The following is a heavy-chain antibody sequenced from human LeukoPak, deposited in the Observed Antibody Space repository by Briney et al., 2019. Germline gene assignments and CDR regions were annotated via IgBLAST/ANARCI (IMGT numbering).Heavy chain of an antibody. D-gene: IGHD6-6*01. V-gene: IGHV4-34*01. CDR1: GGSFSGYY. CDR3: ARSSPYSSSICYYYYYMDV. CDR2: INHSGST. J-gene: IGHJ6*03. Sequence: SETLSLTCAVYGGSFSGYYWSWIRQPPGKGLEWIGEINHSGSTNYNPSLKSRVTISVDTSKNQFSLKLSSVTAADTAVYYCARSSPYSSSICYYYYYMDVWGKGTTVTVSS.